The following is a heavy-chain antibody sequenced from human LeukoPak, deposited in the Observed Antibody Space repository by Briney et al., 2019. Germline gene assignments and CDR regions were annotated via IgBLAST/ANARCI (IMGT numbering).Heavy chain of an antibody. D-gene: IGHD5-18*01. J-gene: IGHJ4*02. V-gene: IGHV1-2*02. CDR2: INPNSGGT. Sequence: ASVKVSCKASGYTFTGYYMHWVRQAPGQGLEWMGWINPNSGGTNYAQKFQGRVTMTRDTSISTAYMELRSLRSDDTAVYYCARASGYANSDFDYWGQGTLVTVSS. CDR3: ARASGYANSDFDY. CDR1: GYTFTGYY.